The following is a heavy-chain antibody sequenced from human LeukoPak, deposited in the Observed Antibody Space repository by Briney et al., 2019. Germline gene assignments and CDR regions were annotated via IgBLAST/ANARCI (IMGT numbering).Heavy chain of an antibody. CDR1: GGSISSYY. J-gene: IGHJ4*02. V-gene: IGHV4-59*01. D-gene: IGHD6-6*01. Sequence: SETLSLTCTVSGGSISSYYWSWIRQPPGKGLEWIGYIYYNGGTNYNPSLKSRVTIALDTSKNQFSLKLNSVTAADTAVYYCARFGTSSSRFFDQWGQGTLVTVSS. CDR2: IYYNGGT. CDR3: ARFGTSSSRFFDQ.